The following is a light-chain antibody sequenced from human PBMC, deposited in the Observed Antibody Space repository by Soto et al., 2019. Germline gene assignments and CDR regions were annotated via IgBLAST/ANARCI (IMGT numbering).Light chain of an antibody. CDR2: DVS. V-gene: IGLV2-11*01. J-gene: IGLJ1*01. CDR1: SSDVGGYDY. Sequence: QCALDQPGSVSGSPLHAVAISCTGTSSDVGGYDYVSWYQQHPGKAPNVIIFDVSKRPSGVPDRFSGSKSGNTASLTISGLQAEDEADYYCCSYAGGPYVFGTGTKVTVL. CDR3: CSYAGGPYV.